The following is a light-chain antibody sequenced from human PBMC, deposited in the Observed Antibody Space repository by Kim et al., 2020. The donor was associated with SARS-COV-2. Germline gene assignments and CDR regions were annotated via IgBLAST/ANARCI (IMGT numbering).Light chain of an antibody. Sequence: TLTISCPGSSGSIASNYVQWYQQRPGSAPTTVIYEDNQRPSGVPDRFSGSIDSSSNSASLTISGLKTEDEADYYCQSYDSSNQGVVFGGGTQLTVL. V-gene: IGLV6-57*02. CDR3: QSYDSSNQGVV. CDR1: SGSIASNY. CDR2: EDN. J-gene: IGLJ2*01.